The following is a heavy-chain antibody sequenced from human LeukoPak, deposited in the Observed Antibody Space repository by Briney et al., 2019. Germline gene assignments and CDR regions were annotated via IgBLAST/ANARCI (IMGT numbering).Heavy chain of an antibody. J-gene: IGHJ6*02. V-gene: IGHV3-30*18. Sequence: GGSLRLSCAASGFTFSNYAMHWVRQAPGKGLEWVALLSPDGSQKFYADSVRGRFTVSRDNSKNTLYLQMNSQRAEDTAVYFCAKGRYYDISGTTRYNGMDVWGQGTTVTVSS. CDR1: GFTFSNYA. CDR3: AKGRYYDISGTTRYNGMDV. CDR2: LSPDGSQK. D-gene: IGHD3-22*01.